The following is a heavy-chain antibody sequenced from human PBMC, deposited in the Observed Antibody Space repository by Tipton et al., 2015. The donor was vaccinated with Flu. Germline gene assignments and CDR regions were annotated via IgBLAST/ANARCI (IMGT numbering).Heavy chain of an antibody. Sequence: QVQLVQSGAEVKKPGSSVKVSCKVSGLIFSNYAICWVRQAPGQGLEWMGGIIPLFGAPKYAQKFQDRVTFTADESTKTAYMELTNLRSEDTAVYYCARRIRLYDGYFDPWGQGTLVTVSS. V-gene: IGHV1-69*01. D-gene: IGHD6-25*01. CDR2: IIPLFGAP. CDR3: ARRIRLYDGYFDP. J-gene: IGHJ5*02. CDR1: GLIFSNYA.